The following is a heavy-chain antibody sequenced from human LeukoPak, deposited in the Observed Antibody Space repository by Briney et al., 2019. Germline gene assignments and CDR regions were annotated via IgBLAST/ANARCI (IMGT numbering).Heavy chain of an antibody. CDR2: ISRDGGRT. CDR1: GFTFDDYG. Sequence: PGGSMRLSSAASGFTSGFTFDDYGMNWVRQVPGKGLEWVSGISRDGGRTGYADSVQGRFTISRDNSRNSLHLQMNSLRVEDTAFYYCVKDSNYDFWSGYYKGFDNWGQGTLVTVSS. CDR3: VKDSNYDFWSGYYKGFDN. J-gene: IGHJ4*02. D-gene: IGHD3-3*01. V-gene: IGHV3-20*04.